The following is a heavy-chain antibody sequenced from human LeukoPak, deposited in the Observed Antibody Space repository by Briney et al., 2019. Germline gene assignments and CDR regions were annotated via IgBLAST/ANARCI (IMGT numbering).Heavy chain of an antibody. Sequence: SETLSLTCSVSGGSISSYHWSWIRQPPGKVLEWIGYIYDSGSTNYNPSLKSRVTISVDTSKNQCSLKLSSVTAADTAVYYCARHWFEERGWFDPWGQGTLVTVSS. CDR2: IYDSGST. D-gene: IGHD3-10*01. V-gene: IGHV4-59*08. CDR1: GGSISSYH. J-gene: IGHJ5*02. CDR3: ARHWFEERGWFDP.